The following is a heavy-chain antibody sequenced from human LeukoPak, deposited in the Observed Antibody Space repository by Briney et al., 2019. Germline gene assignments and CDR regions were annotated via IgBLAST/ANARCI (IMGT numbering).Heavy chain of an antibody. CDR1: GFTFSSYW. CDR3: ARDKIVVVVAATTGGWFDP. CDR2: IKQGGSEK. Sequence: QPGGSLRLSCAASGFTFSSYWMSWVRQAPGKGLEWVANIKQGGSEKYYVDSVKGRFTISRDNAKNSLYLQMNSLRAEDTAVYYCARDKIVVVVAATTGGWFDPWGQGTLVTVSS. J-gene: IGHJ5*02. D-gene: IGHD2-15*01. V-gene: IGHV3-7*01.